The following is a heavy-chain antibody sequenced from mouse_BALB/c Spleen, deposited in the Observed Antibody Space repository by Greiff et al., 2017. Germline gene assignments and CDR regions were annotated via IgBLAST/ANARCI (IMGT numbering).Heavy chain of an antibody. J-gene: IGHJ4*01. CDR1: GFTFSSFG. CDR3: ARGSSGYVGYAMDY. CDR2: ISSGSSTI. V-gene: IGHV5-17*02. Sequence: DVMLVESGGGLVQPGGSRKLSCAASGFTFSSFGMHWVRQAPEKGLEWVAYISSGSSTIYYADTVKGRFTISRDNPKNTLFLQMTSLRSEDTAMYYCARGSSGYVGYAMDYWGQGTSVTVSS. D-gene: IGHD3-1*01.